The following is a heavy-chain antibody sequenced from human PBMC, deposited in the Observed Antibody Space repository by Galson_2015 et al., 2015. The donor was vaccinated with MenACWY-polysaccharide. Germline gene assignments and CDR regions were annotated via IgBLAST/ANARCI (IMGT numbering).Heavy chain of an antibody. J-gene: IGHJ3*01. V-gene: IGHV3-33*01. CDR2: IQYDGSQK. CDR3: AREGSRIVFHAFDV. D-gene: IGHD3-10*02. CDR1: GLTFRGSG. Sequence: SLRLSCAASGLTFRGSGMHWVRQAPGKGLEWVAVIQYDGSQKQYIDSVKGRFTISRDNSKNTLYLEMNSLRANDTALYYCAREGSRIVFHAFDVWGQGTMVTVSS.